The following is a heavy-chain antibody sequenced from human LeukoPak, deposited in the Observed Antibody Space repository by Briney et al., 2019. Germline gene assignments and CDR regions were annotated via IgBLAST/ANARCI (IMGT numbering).Heavy chain of an antibody. V-gene: IGHV3-20*04. Sequence: GGSLRLSCAASGFTFDDYGMSWVRQGPGKGLEWVSGINWNGGSTGYADSVKGRFTISRDSAKNSLNLQMNSLRAEDTAVYYCARDRDYYDDAFDIWGQGTMVTVSS. D-gene: IGHD3-22*01. CDR3: ARDRDYYDDAFDI. CDR2: INWNGGST. CDR1: GFTFDDYG. J-gene: IGHJ3*02.